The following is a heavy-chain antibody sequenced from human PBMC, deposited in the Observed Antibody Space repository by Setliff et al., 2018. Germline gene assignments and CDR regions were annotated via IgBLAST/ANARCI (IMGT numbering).Heavy chain of an antibody. D-gene: IGHD3-10*01. Sequence: PSETLSPTCTVSGGSISSGSYYWSWIRQPAGKGLEWIGRIYTSGSTNYNPSLKSRVTISVDTSKNQFSLKLSSVTAADTAVYYCASSGSGSYYNLDYWGQGTLVTVSS. J-gene: IGHJ4*02. CDR1: GGSISSGSYY. CDR3: ASSGSGSYYNLDY. CDR2: IYTSGST. V-gene: IGHV4-61*02.